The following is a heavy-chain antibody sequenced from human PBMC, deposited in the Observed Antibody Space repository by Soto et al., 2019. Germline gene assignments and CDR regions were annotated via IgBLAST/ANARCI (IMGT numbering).Heavy chain of an antibody. V-gene: IGHV3-23*01. CDR2: ISGSGGST. Sequence: PGGSLRLSCAASGFTFSSYAMSWVRQAPGKGLEWVSAISGSGGSTYYADSVKGRFTISRDNSKNTLYLQMNSLRAEDTAVYYCNLNTEEVLDLLWFGEFMDVWGKGTTVTVSS. J-gene: IGHJ6*03. CDR3: NLNTEEVLDLLWFGEFMDV. D-gene: IGHD3-10*01. CDR1: GFTFSSYA.